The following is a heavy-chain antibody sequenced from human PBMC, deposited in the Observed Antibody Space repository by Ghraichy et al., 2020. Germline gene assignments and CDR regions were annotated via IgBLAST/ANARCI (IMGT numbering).Heavy chain of an antibody. Sequence: GGSLRLSCAASGFTFSSYDMHWVRQATGKGLEWVSAIGTAGDTYYPGSVKGRFTISRENAKNSLYLQMNSLRAGDTAVYYCAGGSTVGGSSYHFDYWGQGTLVTVSS. CDR3: AGGSTVGGSSYHFDY. J-gene: IGHJ4*02. CDR1: GFTFSSYD. D-gene: IGHD1-26*01. V-gene: IGHV3-13*01. CDR2: IGTAGDT.